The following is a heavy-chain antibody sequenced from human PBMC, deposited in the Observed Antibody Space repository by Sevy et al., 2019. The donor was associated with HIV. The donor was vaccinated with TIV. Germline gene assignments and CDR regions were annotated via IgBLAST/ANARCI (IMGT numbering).Heavy chain of an antibody. D-gene: IGHD1-1*01. J-gene: IGHJ4*02. CDR3: TRWKGANSIFAY. Sequence: GGSLRLSCTASGFSFGDYAMNWVRQAPGKGLEWVAFLKNKARGGTLENDASVKGRFTISRDDSKSIVYLQMNDLRTEDTGVYYCTRWKGANSIFAYWGQVALVPVSS. CDR1: GFSFGDYA. CDR2: LKNKARGGTL. V-gene: IGHV3-49*04.